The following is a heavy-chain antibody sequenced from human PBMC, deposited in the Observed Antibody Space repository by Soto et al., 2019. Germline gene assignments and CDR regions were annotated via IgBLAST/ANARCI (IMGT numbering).Heavy chain of an antibody. CDR1: GFTFSSYS. D-gene: IGHD3-22*01. J-gene: IGHJ4*02. Sequence: GGSLRLSCAASGFTFSSYSMNWVRQAPGKGLECVSSISSSSSYIYYADSVKGRFTISRDNAKNSLYLQMNSLRAEDTAVYYCASSYYYDRSGYDYWGQGTMVTVSS. CDR2: ISSSSSYI. V-gene: IGHV3-21*01. CDR3: ASSYYYDRSGYDY.